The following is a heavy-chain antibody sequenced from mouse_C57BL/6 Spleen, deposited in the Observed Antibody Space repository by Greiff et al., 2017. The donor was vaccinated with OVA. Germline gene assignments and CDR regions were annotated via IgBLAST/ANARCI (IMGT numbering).Heavy chain of an antibody. V-gene: IGHV1-69*01. CDR3: ATYGSGDYYAMDY. J-gene: IGHJ4*01. Sequence: VQLQQPGAELVMPGASVKLSCKASGYTFTSYWMHWVKQRPGQGLEWIGEIDPSDSYTNYNQKFNGKSTLTVDKSSSTAYMQLSSLTSEDSAVYYCATYGSGDYYAMDYWGQGTSVTVSS. D-gene: IGHD1-1*01. CDR2: IDPSDSYT. CDR1: GYTFTSYW.